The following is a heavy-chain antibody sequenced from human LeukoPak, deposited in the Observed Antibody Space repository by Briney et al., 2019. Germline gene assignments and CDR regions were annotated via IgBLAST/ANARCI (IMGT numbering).Heavy chain of an antibody. D-gene: IGHD6-19*01. J-gene: IGHJ6*02. CDR2: ISSSSSYI. CDR3: ARDRSFAVAGEYYYYGMDV. CDR1: GFTFSSSA. V-gene: IGHV3-21*01. Sequence: GGSLRLSCAASGFTFSSSAMSWVRQAPGKGLEWVSSISSSSSYIYYADSVKGRFTISRDNAKNSLYLQMNSLRAEDTAVYYCARDRSFAVAGEYYYYGMDVWGQGTTVTVSS.